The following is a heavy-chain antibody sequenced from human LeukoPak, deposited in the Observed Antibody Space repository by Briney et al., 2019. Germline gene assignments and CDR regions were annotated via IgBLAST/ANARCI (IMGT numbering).Heavy chain of an antibody. V-gene: IGHV4-59*08. CDR2: IYYSGST. Sequence: SETLSLTCTVSGGSISRYYWGWIRQPPGKRLEWIGYIYYSGSTNYKPSLKSRVTISIDTSKKQFSLRLSSVTAADTAVYYCARQVTDGSGSYNFHYWGQGTLVTVSS. CDR3: ARQVTDGSGSYNFHY. J-gene: IGHJ4*02. CDR1: GGSISRYY. D-gene: IGHD3-10*01.